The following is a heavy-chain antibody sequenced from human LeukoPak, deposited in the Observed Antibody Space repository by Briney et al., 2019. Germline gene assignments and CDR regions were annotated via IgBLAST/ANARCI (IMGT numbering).Heavy chain of an antibody. CDR1: GSSISSSSYY. V-gene: IGHV4-39*01. CDR2: IYYSGST. D-gene: IGHD6-13*01. Sequence: SETLSLTCTVSGSSISSSSYYWGWIRQPPGKGLEWIGSIYYSGSTYYNPSLKSRVTISVDTSKNQFSLKLSSVTAADTAVYYCARHKKGYLNWFDPWGQGTLVTVSS. J-gene: IGHJ5*02. CDR3: ARHKKGYLNWFDP.